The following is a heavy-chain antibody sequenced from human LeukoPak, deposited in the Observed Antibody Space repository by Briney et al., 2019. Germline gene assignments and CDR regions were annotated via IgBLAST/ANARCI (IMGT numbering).Heavy chain of an antibody. V-gene: IGHV4-39*01. CDR1: GGSISSSSYY. CDR3: TMVRGDGAIAVSFDI. CDR2: IYYSGST. J-gene: IGHJ3*02. D-gene: IGHD3-10*01. Sequence: SETLSLTCTVSGGSISSSSYYWGWIRQPPGKGLKWLGSIYYSGSTYYNPSLKSRVTISVDTSKNQFSLTLSSVTAADTAVYYCTMVRGDGAIAVSFDIWGQGTMVTVSS.